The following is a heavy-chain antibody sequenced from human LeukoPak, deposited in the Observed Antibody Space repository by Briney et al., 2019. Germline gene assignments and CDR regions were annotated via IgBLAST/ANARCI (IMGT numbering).Heavy chain of an antibody. D-gene: IGHD4-17*01. V-gene: IGHV1-69*13. CDR3: ARYGDYVPGTHYYYYGMDV. CDR1: GGTFSSYA. CDR2: IIPIFGTA. J-gene: IGHJ6*02. Sequence: SVKVSCKASGGTFSSYAISWVRQAPGQGLEWMGGIIPIFGTANYAQKFQGRVTITADESTSTAYLQWSSLKASDTAMYYCARYGDYVPGTHYYYYGMDVWGQGTTVTVSS.